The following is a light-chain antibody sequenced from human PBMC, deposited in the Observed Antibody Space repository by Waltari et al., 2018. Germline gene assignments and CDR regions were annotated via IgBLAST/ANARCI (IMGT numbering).Light chain of an antibody. CDR1: QTVTSNY. Sequence: DIVLAQSPGTLSLSPGERATLSCRASQTVTSNYLSWYQQKPGQAPRLLIFGASSRATGIPDRFSGSGSGTDFTLTITRLEPEDFAVYYCQQYASSRTFGQ. V-gene: IGKV3-20*01. CDR3: QQYASSRT. J-gene: IGKJ1*01. CDR2: GAS.